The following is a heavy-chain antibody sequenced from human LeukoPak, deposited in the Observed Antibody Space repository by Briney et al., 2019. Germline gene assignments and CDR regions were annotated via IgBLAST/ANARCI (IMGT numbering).Heavy chain of an antibody. CDR1: GYTFTRYA. CDR3: ASPRRRPAYYYYYMDV. Sequence: GASVKVSCKASGYTFTRYAMHWVRQAPGQRLEWMGWIDAGNGNTKYSQELQGRVTITRDTSASTAYMELSSLRSGDTAVYYCASPRRRPAYYYYYMDVWGKGTTVTVSS. CDR2: IDAGNGNT. J-gene: IGHJ6*03. V-gene: IGHV1-3*03.